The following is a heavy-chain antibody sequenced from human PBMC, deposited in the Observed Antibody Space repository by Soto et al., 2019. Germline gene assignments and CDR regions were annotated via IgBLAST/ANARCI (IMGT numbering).Heavy chain of an antibody. V-gene: IGHV3-48*01. J-gene: IGHJ3*01. CDR2: INTDGDVR. CDR1: GFTLSTSA. CDR3: TRRDVFDL. Sequence: PGGSLRLSCKVSGFTLSTSAMNWVRQAPGKGLEWVSYINTDGDVRHYADSVKGRFTVSRDNAKNLVYLQMNNVGADDTAVYFCTRRDVFDLWGQVATVTVSS.